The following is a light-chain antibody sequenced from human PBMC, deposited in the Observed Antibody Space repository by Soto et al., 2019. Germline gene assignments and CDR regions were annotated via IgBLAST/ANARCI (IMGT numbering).Light chain of an antibody. CDR1: QSLVHSNGYKY. CDR3: MQALQTLTIT. CDR2: LGS. Sequence: DIVMTQSPLSLPVTPGEPASISCRSSQSLVHSNGYKYLDWYLQKPGQSPQLLIYLGSNRASGVPDRFSGSGTGTDFTLKIRRVEAEDVGVYYCMQALQTLTITFGQGTRLEIK. J-gene: IGKJ5*01. V-gene: IGKV2-28*01.